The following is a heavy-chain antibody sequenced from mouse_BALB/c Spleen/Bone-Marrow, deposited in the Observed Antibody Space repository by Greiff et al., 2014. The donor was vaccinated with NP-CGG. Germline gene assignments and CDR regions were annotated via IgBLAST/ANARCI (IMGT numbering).Heavy chain of an antibody. V-gene: IGHV1-84*02. Sequence: VQRVEPGPELVKPGASVKISCKVSGYTFTDYYINWVKQKPGQGLEWIGWIYPGSGNTKYNEKSKGKATLTVDTSSSTAYMQLSSLTSEDTAVYFCVRNWDPYWGQGTTLTVSS. CDR2: IYPGSGNT. D-gene: IGHD4-1*01. CDR3: VRNWDPY. CDR1: GYTFTDYY. J-gene: IGHJ2*01.